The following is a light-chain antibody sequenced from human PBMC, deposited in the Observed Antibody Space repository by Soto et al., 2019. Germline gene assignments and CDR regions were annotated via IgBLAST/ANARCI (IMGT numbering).Light chain of an antibody. CDR1: SSDIGASTF. CDR2: EVS. J-gene: IGLJ3*02. Sequence: QSALTQPDSVSESPGQSITISCTGTSSDIGASTFVSWYQQHPGKAPKLLIYEVSNRPSGISNRFSGSKSANTASLTISGLQAEDEADYYCSSARRDNTWVFGGGTKLTVL. CDR3: SSARRDNTWV. V-gene: IGLV2-14*03.